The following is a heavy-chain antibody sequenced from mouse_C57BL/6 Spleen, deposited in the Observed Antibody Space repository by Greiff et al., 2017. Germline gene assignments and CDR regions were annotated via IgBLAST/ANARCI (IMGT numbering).Heavy chain of an antibody. CDR1: GYTFTDYE. V-gene: IGHV1-15*01. CDR3: TRSLLLRYYFDG. D-gene: IGHD1-1*01. Sequence: VQLKESGAELVRPGASVTLSCKASGYTFTDYEMHWVKQTPVHGLEWIGAIDPETGGTAYNQKFKGKAILTADKSTSTAYMELRSLTSEDSAVYYCTRSLLLRYYFDGWGQGATLTVSS. CDR2: IDPETGGT. J-gene: IGHJ2*01.